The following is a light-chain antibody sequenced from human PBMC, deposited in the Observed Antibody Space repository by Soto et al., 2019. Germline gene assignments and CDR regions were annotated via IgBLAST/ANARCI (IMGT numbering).Light chain of an antibody. Sequence: AIQMTQSPSSLSASVGDRVTITCRSSQGISTDLGWYQQKPAKAPKLLIYGASSLQSEVPSRFSGSGSGTDFTLTISSLQPEDFATYYCLQYYNYPRTFGQGTKV. CDR2: GAS. CDR1: QGISTD. CDR3: LQYYNYPRT. J-gene: IGKJ1*01. V-gene: IGKV1-6*01.